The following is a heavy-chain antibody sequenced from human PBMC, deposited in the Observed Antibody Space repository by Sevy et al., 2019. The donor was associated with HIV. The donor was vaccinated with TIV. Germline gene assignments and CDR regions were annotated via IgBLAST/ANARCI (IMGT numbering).Heavy chain of an antibody. CDR2: ISHTGDRT. Sequence: GGSLRLSCTSSGFTFSSYAMNWVRQAPGKGLEWVSTISHTGDRTYYADSVKGRFTISRDNSENTLYLQMNSLRAEDTDLYYCAGRKVGDFWSGSIRGPWAGGTLFDYWGQGTLVTVSS. J-gene: IGHJ4*02. D-gene: IGHD3-3*01. CDR1: GFTFSSYA. V-gene: IGHV3-23*01. CDR3: AGRKVGDFWSGSIRGPWAGGTLFDY.